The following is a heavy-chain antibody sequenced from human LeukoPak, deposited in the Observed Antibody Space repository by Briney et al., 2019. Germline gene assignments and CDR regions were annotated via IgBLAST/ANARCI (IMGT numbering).Heavy chain of an antibody. CDR1: GYTFTSYG. J-gene: IGHJ4*02. CDR3: ASARRSSGWSDY. D-gene: IGHD6-19*01. V-gene: IGHV1-18*01. CDR2: ISAYNGNT. Sequence: ASVKVSCKASGYTFTSYGISWVRRAPGQGLEWMGWISAYNGNTNYAQKLQGRVTMTTDTSTSTAYMELRSLRSDDTAVYYCASARRSSGWSDYWGQGTLVTVSS.